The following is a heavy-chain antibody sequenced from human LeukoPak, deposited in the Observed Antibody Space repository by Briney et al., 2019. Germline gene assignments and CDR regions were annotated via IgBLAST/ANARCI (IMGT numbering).Heavy chain of an antibody. CDR1: GFTFSSYG. CDR3: ARDQTSKYSYGYGY. D-gene: IGHD5-18*01. CDR2: IRYDGSDK. Sequence: GGSLRLSCAASGFTFSSYGMHWVRQAPGKGLEWVAFIRYDGSDKYYADSVKGRFTVSRDNSKNTLYLQMNSLRAEDTAVYYCARDQTSKYSYGYGYWGQGTLVTVSS. V-gene: IGHV3-30*02. J-gene: IGHJ4*02.